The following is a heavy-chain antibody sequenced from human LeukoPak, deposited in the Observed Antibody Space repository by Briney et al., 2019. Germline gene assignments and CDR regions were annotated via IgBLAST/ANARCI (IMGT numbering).Heavy chain of an antibody. V-gene: IGHV3-11*06. J-gene: IGHJ3*02. Sequence: GGTLRLSCKASGFIFGDYYMNWIRQAPGKGLECLSYISSGTINHSNYADSVKGRFTISRDNARNSLYLQMNSLRGEDTAVYYCPRTQLDLDGFDIWGQGTTVTVSS. CDR3: PRTQLDLDGFDI. D-gene: IGHD1-1*01. CDR2: ISSGTINHS. CDR1: GFIFGDYY.